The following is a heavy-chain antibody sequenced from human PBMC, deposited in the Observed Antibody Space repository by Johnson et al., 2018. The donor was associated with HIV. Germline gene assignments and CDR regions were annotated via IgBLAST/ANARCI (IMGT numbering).Heavy chain of an antibody. CDR3: VKEDSSGYYYGMGAFDF. CDR1: GFTFSNHW. V-gene: IGHV3-74*02. CDR2: INSDGSSR. J-gene: IGHJ3*01. Sequence: MQLVESGGGLVQSGGSLRLSCAASGFTFSNHWMHWVRQAPGKGLVWVSRINSDGSSRNYADSVKGRFTISRDNANNSLYLQLNSLRPDDTALYYCVKEDSSGYYYGMGAFDFWGQGTMVTVSS. D-gene: IGHD3-22*01.